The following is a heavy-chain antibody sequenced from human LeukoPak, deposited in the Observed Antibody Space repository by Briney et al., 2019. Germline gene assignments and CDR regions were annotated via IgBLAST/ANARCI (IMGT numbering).Heavy chain of an antibody. D-gene: IGHD3-16*01. Sequence: ASVKVSCKASGYTSTSYDINWVRQATGQGLEWMGWMNPNSGNTGYAQKFQGRVTMTRNTSISTAYMELSSLRSEDTAVYYCARAFSNYYYYYGMDVWGQGTTVTVSS. J-gene: IGHJ6*02. CDR1: GYTSTSYD. V-gene: IGHV1-8*01. CDR3: ARAFSNYYYYYGMDV. CDR2: MNPNSGNT.